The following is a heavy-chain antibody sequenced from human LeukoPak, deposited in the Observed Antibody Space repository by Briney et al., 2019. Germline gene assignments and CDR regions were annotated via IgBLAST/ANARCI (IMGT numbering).Heavy chain of an antibody. CDR2: INEHGSIT. V-gene: IGHV3-74*01. D-gene: IGHD3-10*01. J-gene: IGHJ4*02. Sequence: GESLRLSCAASGFTFSSYWMHWVRQAPGEELVWVSRINEHGSITDYADSVKDRFTISRDSAKNTLYLHMNSLRAEDTAMYYCTRDVGGAGSHWGQGTLVTVSS. CDR3: TRDVGGAGSH. CDR1: GFTFSSYW.